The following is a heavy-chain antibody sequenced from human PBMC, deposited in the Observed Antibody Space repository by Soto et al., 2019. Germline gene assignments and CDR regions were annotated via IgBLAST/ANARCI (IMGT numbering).Heavy chain of an antibody. Sequence: SETLSLTCTVSCGSISSYYWSWIRQPPGKGLEWIGYIYYSGSTNYNPSLKSRVTISVDTSKNQFSLKLSSVTAADTAVYYCARVARENYDILTGYYYDSTPTPYFDYWGQGTLVTVSS. J-gene: IGHJ4*02. D-gene: IGHD3-9*01. CDR1: CGSISSYY. V-gene: IGHV4-59*01. CDR3: ARVARENYDILTGYYYDSTPTPYFDY. CDR2: IYYSGST.